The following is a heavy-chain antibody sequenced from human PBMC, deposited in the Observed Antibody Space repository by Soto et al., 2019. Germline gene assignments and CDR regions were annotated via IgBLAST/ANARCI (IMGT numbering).Heavy chain of an antibody. CDR1: GGSISSYY. CDR3: AREKASTSLLTHYYYAMDV. V-gene: IGHV4-59*01. J-gene: IGHJ6*02. CDR2: IYYSGST. Sequence: PSETLSLTCTVSGGSISSYYWSWIRQPPGKGLEWIGYIYYSGSTNYNPSLKSRVTISVDTSKNQFSLKLSSVTAADTAVFYCAREKASTSLLTHYYYAMDVWGQGTTVTVSS.